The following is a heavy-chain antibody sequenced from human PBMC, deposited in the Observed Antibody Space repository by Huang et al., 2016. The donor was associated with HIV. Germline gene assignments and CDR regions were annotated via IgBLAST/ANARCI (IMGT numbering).Heavy chain of an antibody. J-gene: IGHJ4*01. CDR1: GFSFDDYA. CDR2: TSWNGGSI. D-gene: IGHD6-25*01. V-gene: IGHV3-9*03. CDR3: AKDGGAYNSDWLPYFFDN. Sequence: EVQLVESGGTLVKPGRSLRLSCAASGFSFDDYALHWVRQVPGKGLGWGSGTSWNGGSICSAYSVKIRFTISSYNAKNSLYLRMNSLRGEAVCLYYCAKDGGAYNSDWLPYFFDNWGQGTLVTVSS.